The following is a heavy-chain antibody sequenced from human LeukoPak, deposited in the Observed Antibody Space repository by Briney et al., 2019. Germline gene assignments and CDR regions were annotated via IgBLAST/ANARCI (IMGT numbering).Heavy chain of an antibody. V-gene: IGHV3-23*01. D-gene: IGHD6-19*01. Sequence: GGSLRLSCAASGFTFSSYAMSWVRQAPGKGLEWASAISGSGGSTYYADSVKGRFTISRDNSKNTLYLQMNSLRAEDTAVYYCAKDLWLVPNYFDYWGQGTLVTVSS. CDR1: GFTFSSYA. CDR3: AKDLWLVPNYFDY. CDR2: ISGSGGST. J-gene: IGHJ4*02.